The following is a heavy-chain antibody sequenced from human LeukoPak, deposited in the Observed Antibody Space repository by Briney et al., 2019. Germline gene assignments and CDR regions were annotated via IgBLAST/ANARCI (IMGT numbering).Heavy chain of an antibody. V-gene: IGHV4-39*01. Sequence: SETLSLTCTVSGGSISSSSYYWGWIRQPPGKGLEWIGSIYYSGSTYYNPSLKSRVTISVDTSKNQFSLKLSSVTAADTAAYYCAVARRGFDYWGQGTLVTVSS. CDR2: IYYSGST. J-gene: IGHJ4*02. CDR1: GGSISSSSYY. D-gene: IGHD3-10*01. CDR3: AVARRGFDY.